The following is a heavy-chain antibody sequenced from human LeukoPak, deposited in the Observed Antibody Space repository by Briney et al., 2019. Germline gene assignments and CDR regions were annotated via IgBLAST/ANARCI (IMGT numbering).Heavy chain of an antibody. V-gene: IGHV3-21*01. Sequence: GGSLRLSCAASGFTFSSYSMNWVRQAPGKGLEWVSSISSSSSYIYYADSVKGRFTISRDNAKNSLYLQMNSLRAEDTAVYYCARDQTEAYYYGMDVWGQGTTVTVSS. J-gene: IGHJ6*02. CDR1: GFTFSSYS. CDR3: ARDQTEAYYYGMDV. D-gene: IGHD1-14*01. CDR2: ISSSSSYI.